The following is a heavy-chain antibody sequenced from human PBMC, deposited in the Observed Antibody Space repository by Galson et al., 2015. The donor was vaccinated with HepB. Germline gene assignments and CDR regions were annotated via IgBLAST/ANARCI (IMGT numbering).Heavy chain of an antibody. J-gene: IGHJ5*02. CDR2: INTNTGNP. V-gene: IGHV7-4-1*02. Sequence: SVKVSCKASGYTFTSYAMNWVRQAPGQGLEWMGWINTNTGNPTYAQGFTGRFVFSLDTSVSTAYLQISSLKAEDTAVYYCARDKGVQCGGDCYPYNWFDPWGQGTLVTVSS. D-gene: IGHD2-21*01. CDR3: ARDKGVQCGGDCYPYNWFDP. CDR1: GYTFTSYA.